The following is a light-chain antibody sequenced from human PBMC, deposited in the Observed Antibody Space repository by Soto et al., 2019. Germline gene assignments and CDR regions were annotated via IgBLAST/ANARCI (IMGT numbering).Light chain of an antibody. V-gene: IGKV1-5*01. CDR1: QSISSW. CDR2: DAS. Sequence: IQVTQSPSTLSASVGDRVTITCRASQSISSWLAWYQQKPGKALKLLIYDASSLESGVPSRFSGSGSGTEFTLTISSLQPDDFATYYCQQYNSSFGQGTKVDIK. CDR3: QQYNSS. J-gene: IGKJ2*01.